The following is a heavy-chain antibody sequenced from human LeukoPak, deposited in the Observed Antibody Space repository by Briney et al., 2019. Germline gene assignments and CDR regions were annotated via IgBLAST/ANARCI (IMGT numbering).Heavy chain of an antibody. D-gene: IGHD3-3*01. Sequence: SETLSLTCAVYGGSFSGYYWSWIRQPPGKGLEWIGEINHSGSTNYNPSLKSQVTISVDTSKNQFSLKLSSVTAADTAVYYCARDLSYDFWSGSPRYFDLWGRGTLVTVSS. V-gene: IGHV4-34*01. CDR3: ARDLSYDFWSGSPRYFDL. J-gene: IGHJ2*01. CDR1: GGSFSGYY. CDR2: INHSGST.